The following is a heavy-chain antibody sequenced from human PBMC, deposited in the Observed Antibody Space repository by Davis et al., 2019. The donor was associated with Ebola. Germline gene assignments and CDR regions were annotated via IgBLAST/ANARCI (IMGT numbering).Heavy chain of an antibody. Sequence: AASAQVSCKASGYTCTSYGISWVRQAPGQGLEWMGWISAYNGNTNYAQKFQGRVTITADESTSTAYMELRSLRSEDTAVYYCARDPTYYYDSSGYYCVDYWGQGTLVTVSS. J-gene: IGHJ4*02. D-gene: IGHD3-22*01. V-gene: IGHV1-18*04. CDR2: ISAYNGNT. CDR3: ARDPTYYYDSSGYYCVDY. CDR1: GYTCTSYG.